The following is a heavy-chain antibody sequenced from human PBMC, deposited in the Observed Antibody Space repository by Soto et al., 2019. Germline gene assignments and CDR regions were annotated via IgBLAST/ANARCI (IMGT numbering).Heavy chain of an antibody. CDR2: ISQDGNNK. V-gene: IGHV3-30*18. D-gene: IGHD3-22*01. J-gene: IGHJ4*02. CDR3: AKSNTGYYYPTFDS. CDR1: GFTFSNHG. Sequence: QVPLVESGGGVVQPGRSLRLSCAASGFTFSNHGMHWVRQAPGKGLEWVAVISQDGNNKNYADSVKGRFTIARDNSKNTLYLQMNSLRTEDTSVYYCAKSNTGYYYPTFDSWGQGTLVTVSS.